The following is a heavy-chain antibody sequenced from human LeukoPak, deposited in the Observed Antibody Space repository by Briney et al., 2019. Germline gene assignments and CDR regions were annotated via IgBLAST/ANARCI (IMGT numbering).Heavy chain of an antibody. V-gene: IGHV3-30*14. CDR1: GFTLSNSA. J-gene: IGHJ3*02. CDR3: ARVLVDTAMADAFDI. CDR2: ISNDGTMK. D-gene: IGHD5-18*01. Sequence: GRSLRLSCAASGFTLSNSAMHWVRQAPGKGLERVAAISNDGTMKYYADSVKGRFTIYRDNSKSTLFLQMNSLRPEDTGVYYCARVLVDTAMADAFDIWGQGTMVTVSS.